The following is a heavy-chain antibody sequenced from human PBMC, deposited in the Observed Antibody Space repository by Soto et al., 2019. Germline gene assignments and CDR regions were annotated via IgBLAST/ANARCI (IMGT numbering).Heavy chain of an antibody. CDR2: ISTYNGNT. J-gene: IGHJ6*02. Sequence: GASVKVSCKASGYTFTSYPISWMRQAPGQGLEWMGWISTYNGNTNYAQKVQGRVTMTTDTSTTTAYMELRSLRSDDTAVYYCARSYCSSTTCYNYYYYGLDVWGQGTTVTV. CDR1: GYTFTSYP. V-gene: IGHV1-18*04. CDR3: ARSYCSSTTCYNYYYYGLDV. D-gene: IGHD2-2*02.